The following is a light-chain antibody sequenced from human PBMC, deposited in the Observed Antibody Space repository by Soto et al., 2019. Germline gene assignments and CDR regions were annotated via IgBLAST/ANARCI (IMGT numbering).Light chain of an antibody. CDR1: KSVSPW. CDR2: DVS. J-gene: IGKJ2*01. V-gene: IGKV1-5*01. CDR3: QQYNTYSHT. Sequence: IQLTQTPSTLSASVGDRVTIACLASKSVSPWLAWYQQKPGKAPKLLIYDVSNLQSGVPSRFSGSGSGTEFTLNISGLQPDDFASYDCQQYNTYSHTFGKGTKLEIK.